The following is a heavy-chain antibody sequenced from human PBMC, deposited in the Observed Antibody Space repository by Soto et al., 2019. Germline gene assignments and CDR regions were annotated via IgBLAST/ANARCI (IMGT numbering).Heavy chain of an antibody. J-gene: IGHJ4*02. CDR2: IKSKTDGGTT. CDR3: TTVPTIFGVVIPSPDY. D-gene: IGHD3-3*01. Sequence: EVQLVESGGGLVKPGGSLRLSCAASGFTFSNAWMSWVHQAPGKGLEWVGRIKSKTDGGTTDYAAPVKGRFTISRDDSKNTLYLQMNSLKTEDTAVYYCTTVPTIFGVVIPSPDYWGQGTLVNVST. CDR1: GFTFSNAW. V-gene: IGHV3-15*01.